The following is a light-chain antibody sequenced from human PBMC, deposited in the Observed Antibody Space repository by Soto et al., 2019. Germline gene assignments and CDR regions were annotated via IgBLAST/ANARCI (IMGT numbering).Light chain of an antibody. V-gene: IGKV3-20*01. CDR1: QSVSSSS. CDR2: GAS. J-gene: IGKJ2*01. Sequence: EIVLTQSPGTLSLSPGERATLSCRASQSVSSSSLAWYQQKPGQAPRLLIYGASTRATGIPDRFSGSGSGTDFTLTISRLEPEDFALYYCHQYDDSPPMYTFGQGTKLEIK. CDR3: HQYDDSPPMYT.